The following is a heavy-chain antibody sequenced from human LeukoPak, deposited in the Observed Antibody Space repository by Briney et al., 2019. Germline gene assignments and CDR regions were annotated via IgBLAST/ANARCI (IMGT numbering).Heavy chain of an antibody. CDR3: ARTFGVPPSVYRMAV. J-gene: IGHJ6*02. V-gene: IGHV1-46*01. Sequence: ASVSLTCKASGYTFSSYYRHWVRQAPGQGLEWMGIINPSGGSRSYAQKFQGRVTMTRDTSTSTVYMELSSLRSEDTAVYYCARTFGVPPSVYRMAVWSQGTTVTVSS. D-gene: IGHD3-3*01. CDR2: INPSGGSR. CDR1: GYTFSSYY.